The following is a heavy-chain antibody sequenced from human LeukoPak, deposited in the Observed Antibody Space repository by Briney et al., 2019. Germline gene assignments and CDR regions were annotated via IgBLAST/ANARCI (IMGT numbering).Heavy chain of an antibody. CDR2: IYYSVST. CDR1: GGSISSGDYY. CDR3: ARAGINNWLDP. J-gene: IGHJ5*02. D-gene: IGHD6-13*01. Sequence: PSQTLSLTCTVSGGSISSGDYYWSWIRQPPGKGLEWIWYIYYSVSTYYNPSLKGRVTTSVDTPKNQSSLKLSSVTAAAPAVYYCARAGINNWLDPWGHGTLVTVSS. V-gene: IGHV4-30-4*08.